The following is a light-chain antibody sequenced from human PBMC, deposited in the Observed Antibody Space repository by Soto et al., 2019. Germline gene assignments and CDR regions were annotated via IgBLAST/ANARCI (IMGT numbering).Light chain of an antibody. J-gene: IGKJ3*01. CDR1: QSVSSN. CDR3: QQYNNWPPTVT. V-gene: IGKV3-15*01. CDR2: GAS. Sequence: EIVMTQSPATLSVSPGERATLSCRSSQSVSSNLAWYQQTPGQAPRLLIYGASTRATGIPARFSGSGSGTAFTLTISSLQSEDFAVYYWQQYNNWPPTVTFGPGTKVDIK.